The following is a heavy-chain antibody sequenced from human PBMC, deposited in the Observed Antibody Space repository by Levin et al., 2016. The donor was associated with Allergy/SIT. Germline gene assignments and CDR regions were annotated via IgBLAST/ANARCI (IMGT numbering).Heavy chain of an antibody. V-gene: IGHV3-74*01. D-gene: IGHD3-16*01. Sequence: GESLKISCAASGFTFNTSWMHWVRQAPGKGLVWVSRISDDGSDTYYADSVKGRFTISRDNAKNTLYLQMNGLRAEDTAVYYCANLKGDLNIPWGQGTLVTVSS. CDR3: ANLKGDLNIP. CDR2: ISDDGSDT. CDR1: GFTFNTSW. J-gene: IGHJ5*02.